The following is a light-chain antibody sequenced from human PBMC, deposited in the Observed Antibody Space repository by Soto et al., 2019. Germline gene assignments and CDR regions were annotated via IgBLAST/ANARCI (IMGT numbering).Light chain of an antibody. V-gene: IGKV3-20*01. CDR1: QSVSSSY. Sequence: EIVLTQSPGTLSLSPGEIATLYFRASQSVSSSYLAWYQQKPGQAPRLLIYGASSRATGIPDRFSGSGSGTDFTLTISRLEPEDFAVYYCQQYGSSGTFGQGTKVDIK. J-gene: IGKJ1*01. CDR3: QQYGSSGT. CDR2: GAS.